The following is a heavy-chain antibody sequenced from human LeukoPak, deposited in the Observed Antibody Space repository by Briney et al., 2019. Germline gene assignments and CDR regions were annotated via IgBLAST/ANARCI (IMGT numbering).Heavy chain of an antibody. J-gene: IGHJ6*03. CDR3: ARGEAGEYSGSYYYYYMDV. V-gene: IGHV1-2*02. CDR2: INPNSGGT. Sequence: GASVKVSCKASGYTFTGYYMHWVRQAPGQGLEWMGWINPNSGGTNYAQKFQGRVTMTRDTSISTAYMELSRLRSDDTAVYYCARGEAGEYSGSYYYYYMDVWGKGTTVTISS. D-gene: IGHD1-26*01. CDR1: GYTFTGYY.